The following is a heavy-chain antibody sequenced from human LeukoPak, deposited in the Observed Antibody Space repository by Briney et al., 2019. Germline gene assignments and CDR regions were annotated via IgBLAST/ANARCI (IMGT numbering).Heavy chain of an antibody. J-gene: IGHJ4*02. CDR3: ARDNSGYDRGLGY. Sequence: ASVKVSCKASGYTFTGYYMHWVRQAPGQGLEWMGWISAYNGNTNYAQKLQGRVTVTTDTSTSTAYMELRSLRSDDTAVYYCARDNSGYDRGLGYWGQGTLVTVSS. CDR2: ISAYNGNT. V-gene: IGHV1-18*04. CDR1: GYTFTGYY. D-gene: IGHD5-12*01.